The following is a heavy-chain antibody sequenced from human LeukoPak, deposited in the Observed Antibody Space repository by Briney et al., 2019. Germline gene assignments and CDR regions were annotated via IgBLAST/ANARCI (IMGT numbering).Heavy chain of an antibody. CDR2: INTNTGNP. V-gene: IGHV7-4-1*02. Sequence: ASVKVSCKASGYTFTGYYMHWVRQAPGQGLEWMGWINTNTGNPTYAQGFTGRFVFSLDTSVSTAYLQISSLKAEDTAVYYCARGTVSGSSWYGGDYYYYMDVWGKGTTVTVSS. CDR1: GYTFTGYY. J-gene: IGHJ6*03. CDR3: ARGTVSGSSWYGGDYYYYMDV. D-gene: IGHD6-13*01.